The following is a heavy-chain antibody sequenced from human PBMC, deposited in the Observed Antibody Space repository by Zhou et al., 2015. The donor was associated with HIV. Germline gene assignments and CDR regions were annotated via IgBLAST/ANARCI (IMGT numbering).Heavy chain of an antibody. J-gene: IGHJ2*01. D-gene: IGHD6-6*01. Sequence: QVQLVQSGAEVKKPGSSVKVSCKASGGTFNTYEISWVRQAPGQGLEWVGGIIPIFGTPKYAPEVQGRVTITADKSTWTVYMEVSSLRTEDTAVYYCARDRGAARPDWRYFDLWGRGTLVTVSS. CDR1: GGTFNTYE. V-gene: IGHV1-69*06. CDR2: IIPIFGTP. CDR3: ARDRGAARPDWRYFDL.